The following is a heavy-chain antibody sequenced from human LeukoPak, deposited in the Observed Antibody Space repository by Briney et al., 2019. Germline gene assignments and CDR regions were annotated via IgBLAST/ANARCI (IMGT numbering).Heavy chain of an antibody. D-gene: IGHD3-10*01. Sequence: PGGSLRLSCAASGFTFDDYAMHWVRQAPGKGVDWVSLISWEGQTTYYADSVRGRFSISRDNNKNSLFLEMKSLTTDDTGFYYCTRDTDFGSPTNYFDHWGQGTLVSVSS. CDR1: GFTFDDYA. J-gene: IGHJ4*02. V-gene: IGHV3-43*01. CDR3: TRDTDFGSPTNYFDH. CDR2: ISWEGQTT.